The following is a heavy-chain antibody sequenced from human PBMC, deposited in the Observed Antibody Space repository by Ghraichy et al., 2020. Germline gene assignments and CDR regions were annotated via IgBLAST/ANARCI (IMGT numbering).Heavy chain of an antibody. V-gene: IGHV3-11*06. CDR1: GFTFSDYY. J-gene: IGHJ4*01. D-gene: IGHD1-14*01. CDR3: VADPRVGRGELSPGY. CDR2: IGGRSGDT. Sequence: GGSLRLSCEVSGFTFSDYYLTWIRQAPGRCLEWVSYIGGRSGDTNYADSVKGRFTISRDNSKRSLYLQMNSLRVEETAVYYCVADPRVGRGELSPGYWG.